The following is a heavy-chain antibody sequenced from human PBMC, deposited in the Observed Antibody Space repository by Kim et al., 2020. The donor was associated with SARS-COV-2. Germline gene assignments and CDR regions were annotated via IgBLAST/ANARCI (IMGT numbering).Heavy chain of an antibody. D-gene: IGHD2-2*01. Sequence: GGSLRLSCATSGFIFSNYAMTWVRQAPGKGLEWVSIIGGSGGGTYYAYSVEGRFTISRDNSKNTLYLQMNSLGAEDTAIYYCANLGYCNTATCDARGYWGQGTLVTVSS. V-gene: IGHV3-23*01. CDR1: GFIFSNYA. CDR2: IGGSGGGT. CDR3: ANLGYCNTATCDARGY. J-gene: IGHJ4*02.